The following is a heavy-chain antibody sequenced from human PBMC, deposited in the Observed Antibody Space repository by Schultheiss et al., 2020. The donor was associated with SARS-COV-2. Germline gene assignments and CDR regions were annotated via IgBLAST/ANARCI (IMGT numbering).Heavy chain of an antibody. Sequence: SETLSLTCAVYGGSFSGYYWSWIRQPPGKGLEWIGEINHSGSTNYNPSLKSRVTISVDTSKKQFSLKLSSVSAADTAVYYCASHQFGVVDYWGQGTLVTVSS. CDR3: ASHQFGVVDY. CDR2: INHSGST. J-gene: IGHJ4*02. D-gene: IGHD3-3*01. CDR1: GGSFSGYY. V-gene: IGHV4-34*01.